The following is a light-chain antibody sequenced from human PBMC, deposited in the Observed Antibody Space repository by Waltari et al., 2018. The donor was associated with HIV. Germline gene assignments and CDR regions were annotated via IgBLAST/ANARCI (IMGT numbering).Light chain of an antibody. CDR2: DVN. J-gene: IGLJ3*02. CDR3: CSYAGSFTLL. CDR1: FRHVGGYNF. Sequence: QSALTQPRSVSGSPGQSVTISCSGTFRHVGGYNFVSWYQQHSAKAPKLVIFDVNKRPSGVPDRFSGSKSGNTASLTVSGLQAEDEADYFCCSYAGSFTLLFGGGTNLAVL. V-gene: IGLV2-11*01.